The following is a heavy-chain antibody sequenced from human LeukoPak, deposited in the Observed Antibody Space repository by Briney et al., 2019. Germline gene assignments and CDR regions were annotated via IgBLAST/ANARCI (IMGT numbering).Heavy chain of an antibody. CDR1: GYTFTSYD. Sequence: ASVKVSCKASGYTFTSYDINWVRQAPGQGLEWMGWINPNSGGTNYAQKFQGWVTMTRDTSISTAYMELSRLRSDDTAVYYCARAAYQRYCSSTSCSNDAFDIWGQGTMVTVSS. D-gene: IGHD2-2*01. V-gene: IGHV1-2*04. J-gene: IGHJ3*02. CDR3: ARAAYQRYCSSTSCSNDAFDI. CDR2: INPNSGGT.